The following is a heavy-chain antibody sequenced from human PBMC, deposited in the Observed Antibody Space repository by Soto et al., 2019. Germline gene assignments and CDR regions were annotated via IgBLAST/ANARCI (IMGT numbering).Heavy chain of an antibody. CDR1: GGTFSSYA. J-gene: IGHJ5*02. V-gene: IGHV1-69*12. Sequence: QVQLVQSGDEVKKPGSSVKVSCKASGGTFSSYAISWVRQAPGQGLAWMGGIIPLFGTANYAQKFQGRVTVTADESTSTAYMELSSLRSEDTAVYYCAREPYGSGSYYNSWFDPWGQGTLVTVSS. D-gene: IGHD3-10*01. CDR2: IIPLFGTA. CDR3: AREPYGSGSYYNSWFDP.